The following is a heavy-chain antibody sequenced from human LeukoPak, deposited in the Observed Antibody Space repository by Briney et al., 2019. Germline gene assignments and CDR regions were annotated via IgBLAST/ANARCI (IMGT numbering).Heavy chain of an antibody. V-gene: IGHV4-34*01. CDR3: ARGLYVPAAITVFDY. Sequence: SETLSLTCAVYGGSFSGYYWSWIRQPPGKGLEWIGEINHSGSTNYNPSLKSRVTISVDTSKNQFSLKLSSVTAADTAVYYCARGLYVPAAITVFDYWGQGTLATVSS. CDR1: GGSFSGYY. D-gene: IGHD2-2*02. J-gene: IGHJ4*02. CDR2: INHSGST.